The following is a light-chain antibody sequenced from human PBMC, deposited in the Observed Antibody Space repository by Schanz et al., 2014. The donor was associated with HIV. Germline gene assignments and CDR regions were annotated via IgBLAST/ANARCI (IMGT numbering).Light chain of an antibody. CDR3: SSYGGSNNCYVV. CDR1: SSDVGGYNY. V-gene: IGLV2-11*01. J-gene: IGLJ2*01. CDR2: DVS. Sequence: QSALTQPRSVSGSPGQSVTISCTGTSSDVGGYNYVSWYQQHAGKAPKLMIFDVSKRPSGVPDRFSGSKSGNTASLTVSGLQAEDEADYYCSSYGGSNNCYVVFGGGTKLTVL.